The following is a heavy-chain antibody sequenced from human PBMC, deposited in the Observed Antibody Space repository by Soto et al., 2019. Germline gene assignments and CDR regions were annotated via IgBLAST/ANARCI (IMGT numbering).Heavy chain of an antibody. D-gene: IGHD2-2*02. CDR1: GVSMHDNW. Sequence: QVQLQMSGPGLVKPSGTLSLTCTVSGVSMHDNWWSWVRQSPDKGLEWIGEIYCAGATDYNPPFKRRAAISISTSKNEFSLKLFSVTAAGTALYYCTRHIPRTRGFDFWDQGTLVTV. V-gene: IGHV4-4*02. CDR2: IYCAGAT. J-gene: IGHJ4*02. CDR3: TRHIPRTRGFDF.